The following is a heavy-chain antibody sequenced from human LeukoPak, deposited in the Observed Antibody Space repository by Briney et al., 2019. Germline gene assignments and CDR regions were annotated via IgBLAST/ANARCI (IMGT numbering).Heavy chain of an antibody. Sequence: TLSLTCTVSGGSISSGDYYWIWIRQPPGKGPEWIGYIYYSGSTYYNPSPKSRVTISGDTSKNQFSLKVNSVTAADTAVYYCARGSWSSSIDYWGQGTPVTVSS. D-gene: IGHD6-6*01. CDR2: IYYSGST. V-gene: IGHV4-30-4*01. CDR3: ARGSWSSSIDY. CDR1: GGSISSGDYY. J-gene: IGHJ4*02.